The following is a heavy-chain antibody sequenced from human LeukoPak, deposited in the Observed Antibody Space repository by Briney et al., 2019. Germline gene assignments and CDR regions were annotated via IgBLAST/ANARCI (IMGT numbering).Heavy chain of an antibody. Sequence: EASETLSLTCTVSGGSISSSSHYWGWIRQPPGKGLEWIGSVSYSGTTYYNPSLKSRVSISVDTSNNQFSLKLSSVTAADTAVYYCARRDWGSYWFDYWGQGTLVTVSS. J-gene: IGHJ4*02. V-gene: IGHV4-39*01. D-gene: IGHD7-27*01. CDR3: ARRDWGSYWFDY. CDR2: VSYSGTT. CDR1: GGSISSSSHY.